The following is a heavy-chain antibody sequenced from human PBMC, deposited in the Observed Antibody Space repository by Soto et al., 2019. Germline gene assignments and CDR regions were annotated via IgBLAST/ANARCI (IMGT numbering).Heavy chain of an antibody. CDR2: ISYDGSNK. CDR1: GFTFSSYG. Sequence: QVQLVESGGGVVQPGRSLRLSCAASGFTFSSYGMHWVRQAPGKGLEWVAVISYDGSNKYYADSVKGRFTISRDNSKNTLYLQMNSLRAEDTAVYYCAKPPGGWYPPCDYWGQGTLVTVSS. V-gene: IGHV3-30*18. D-gene: IGHD6-19*01. CDR3: AKPPGGWYPPCDY. J-gene: IGHJ4*02.